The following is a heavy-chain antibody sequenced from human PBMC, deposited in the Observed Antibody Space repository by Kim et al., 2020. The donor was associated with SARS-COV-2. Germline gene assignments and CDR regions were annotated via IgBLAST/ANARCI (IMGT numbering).Heavy chain of an antibody. D-gene: IGHD3-9*01. CDR1: GYSFTSYW. V-gene: IGHV5-51*01. Sequence: GESLKISCKGSGYSFTSYWIGWVRQMPGKGLEWMGIIYPGDSDTRYSPSFQGQVTISADKSISTAYLQWSSLKASDTAMYYCARAAQGYDILTGEYYFDYWGQGTLVTVSS. CDR2: IYPGDSDT. CDR3: ARAAQGYDILTGEYYFDY. J-gene: IGHJ4*02.